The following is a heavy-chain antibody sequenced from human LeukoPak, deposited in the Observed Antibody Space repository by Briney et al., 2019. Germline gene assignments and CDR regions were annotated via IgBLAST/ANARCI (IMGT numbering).Heavy chain of an antibody. V-gene: IGHV4-34*01. CDR3: ARHASGSYNYGSYYYYGMDV. CDR2: INHSGST. CDR1: GGSFSGYY. D-gene: IGHD1-26*01. Sequence: SETLSLTCAVYGGSFSGYYWSWIRQPPGKGLEWIGEINHSGSTNYNPSLKSRVTISVDTSKNQFSLKLSSVTAADTAVYYCARHASGSYNYGSYYYYGMDVWGQGTTVTVSS. J-gene: IGHJ6*02.